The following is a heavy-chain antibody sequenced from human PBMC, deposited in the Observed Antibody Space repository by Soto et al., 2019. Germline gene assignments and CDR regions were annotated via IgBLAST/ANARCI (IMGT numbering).Heavy chain of an antibody. CDR3: TTEVRYSGSSFPHPHC. V-gene: IGHV3-15*01. CDR2: IKSKPDGGTI. CDR1: GFSFSNAW. Sequence: EVQVVESGGGLVKPGGSLRLSCAASGFSFSNAWMSWVRQAPGKGLEWVGRIKSKPDGGTIDYAAPVKGRFTISRDDSKNTVYLQMNSLKTEDTAVYYCTTEVRYSGSSFPHPHCWGQGTLVTVSS. D-gene: IGHD6-6*01. J-gene: IGHJ4*02.